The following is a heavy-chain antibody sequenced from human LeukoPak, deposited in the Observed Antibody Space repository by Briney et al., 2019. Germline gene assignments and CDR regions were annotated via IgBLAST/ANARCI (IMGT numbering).Heavy chain of an antibody. V-gene: IGHV3-7*01. CDR1: VFTFGIYW. Sequence: PGGSLRLSCAASVFTFGIYWMSWVRQAPGKGLEWVANIYQDGSERYLVDYVKGRFTISRDNAKKSLYLQMNGLRAGDTAVYYCARVMAARSFYFDHWGQGTLVTVSS. J-gene: IGHJ4*02. CDR2: IYQDGSER. D-gene: IGHD5-24*01. CDR3: ARVMAARSFYFDH.